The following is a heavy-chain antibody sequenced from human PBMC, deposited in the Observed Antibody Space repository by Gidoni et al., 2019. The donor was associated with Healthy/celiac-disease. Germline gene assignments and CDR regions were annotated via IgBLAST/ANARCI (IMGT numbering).Heavy chain of an antibody. CDR2: ISGSGGST. Sequence: EVQLLESGGGLVQPGGSLRLSCSASGFTFSSYAMSWVRQAPGKGLEWVSAISGSGGSTYYADSVKGRFTISRDNSKNTLYLQMNSLRAEDTAVYYCASYYDSSGYYGTFDYWGQGTLVTVSS. D-gene: IGHD3-22*01. J-gene: IGHJ4*02. CDR3: ASYYDSSGYYGTFDY. V-gene: IGHV3-23*01. CDR1: GFTFSSYA.